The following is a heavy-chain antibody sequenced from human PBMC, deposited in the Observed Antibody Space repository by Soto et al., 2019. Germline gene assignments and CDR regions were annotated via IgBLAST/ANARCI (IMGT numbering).Heavy chain of an antibody. J-gene: IGHJ4*02. CDR1: GGTFSSYA. CDR2: IIPIFGTA. D-gene: IGHD1-26*01. CDR3: ARERDGGSYHFDY. Sequence: SVKVSCKASGGTFSSYAISWVRQAPGQGLEWMGGIIPIFGTANYAQKFQGRVTITADESTSTAYMELSSLRSEDTAVYYCARERDGGSYHFDYWGQGTLVTVSS. V-gene: IGHV1-69*13.